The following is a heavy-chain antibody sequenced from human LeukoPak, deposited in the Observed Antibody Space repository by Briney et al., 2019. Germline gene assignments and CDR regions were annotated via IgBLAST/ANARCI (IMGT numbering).Heavy chain of an antibody. CDR2: ISSSSSYI. J-gene: IGHJ3*02. V-gene: IGHV3-21*01. Sequence: PGGSLRLSCAASGFTFSSYSMNWVRQAPGKGLEWVSSISSSSSYIYYTDSVKGRFTISRGNAKNSLYLQMNSLRAEDTAVYYCARFTSDAFDIWGQGTIVTTST. CDR1: GFTFSSYS. CDR3: ARFTSDAFDI. D-gene: IGHD3-3*01.